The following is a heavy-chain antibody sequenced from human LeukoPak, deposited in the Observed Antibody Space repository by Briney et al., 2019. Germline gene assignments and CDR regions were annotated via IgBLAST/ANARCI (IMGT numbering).Heavy chain of an antibody. J-gene: IGHJ5*02. Sequence: GGSLRLSCAASGFTYRFPFSYYGMQWVRQAPGKGLEWVAIIPSTGGTIYYADSVKGRSIISRDDSKNTLYLQMNSLREEDTALYYCARDLNGRFDIWGQGTLVTVSS. CDR2: IPSTGGTI. D-gene: IGHD1-1*01. CDR1: GFTYRFPFSYYG. V-gene: IGHV3-30*03. CDR3: ARDLNGRFDI.